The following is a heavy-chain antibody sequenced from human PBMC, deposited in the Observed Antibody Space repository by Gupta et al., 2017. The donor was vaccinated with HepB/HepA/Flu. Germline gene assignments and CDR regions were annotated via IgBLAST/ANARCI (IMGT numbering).Heavy chain of an antibody. J-gene: IGHJ5*02. V-gene: IGHV4-59*01. CDR2: TYFNGIT. D-gene: IGHD1-26*01. CDR1: GDSITSDY. Sequence: QVRLQESGPGLVKASETLSLTCTVSGDSITSDYWSWFRQSPGKALEWIGYTYFNGITNYNPSLRSRVTIAVDTSRTHLSLKLKSVTTADTAVYYCARISTIVGTEGFDPRGQGTLVTVSS. CDR3: ARISTIVGTEGFDP.